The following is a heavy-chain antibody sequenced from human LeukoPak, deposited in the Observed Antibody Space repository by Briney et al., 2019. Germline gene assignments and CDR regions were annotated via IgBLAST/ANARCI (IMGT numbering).Heavy chain of an antibody. V-gene: IGHV3-21*01. J-gene: IGHJ4*02. CDR1: GFTFSSYS. CDR2: ISSSSSYI. D-gene: IGHD3-16*01. CDR3: ARVPPHGGGGSDFDY. Sequence: GGSLRLSCAASGFTFSSYSMNWVRQAPGKGLEWVLSISSSSSYIYYADSVKGRFTISRDNAKNSLYLQMNSLRAEDTAVYYCARVPPHGGGGSDFDYWGQGTLVTVSS.